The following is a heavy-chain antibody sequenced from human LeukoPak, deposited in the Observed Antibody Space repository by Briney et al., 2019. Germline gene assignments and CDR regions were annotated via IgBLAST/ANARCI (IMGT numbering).Heavy chain of an antibody. D-gene: IGHD3-22*01. Sequence: GASVKVSCKASGYTFTGYYMHWVRQAPGQGLEWMGWINPNSGGTNYAQKFQGRVTMTRDTSISTAYMELSRLRSDDTAVYYCARTERYYYDSSGPFDYWGQGTLVTVSS. CDR3: ARTERYYYDSSGPFDY. CDR2: INPNSGGT. CDR1: GYTFTGYY. V-gene: IGHV1-2*02. J-gene: IGHJ4*02.